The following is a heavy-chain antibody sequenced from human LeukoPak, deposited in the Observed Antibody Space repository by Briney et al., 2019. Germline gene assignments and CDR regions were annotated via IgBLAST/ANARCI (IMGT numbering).Heavy chain of an antibody. J-gene: IGHJ4*02. CDR2: IWYDGSNK. Sequence: GRSLRLSCAASGFTFCSYGMHWVRQAPGKGLEWVAVIWYDGSNKYYADSVKGRFTISRDNSKNTLYLQMNSLRAEDTAVYYCAREEQQRAFDYWGQGTLVTVSS. CDR3: AREEQQRAFDY. CDR1: GFTFCSYG. D-gene: IGHD6-13*01. V-gene: IGHV3-33*01.